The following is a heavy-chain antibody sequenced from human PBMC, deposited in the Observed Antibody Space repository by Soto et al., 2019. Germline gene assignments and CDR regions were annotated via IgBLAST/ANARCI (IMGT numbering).Heavy chain of an antibody. D-gene: IGHD3-22*01. CDR3: ARDDYYDTSGYLALFDY. J-gene: IGHJ4*02. CDR2: IGLGSSTK. V-gene: IGHV3-48*01. CDR1: GFTFRNYG. Sequence: PVGSLRLSCAASGFTFRNYGMNWVRQAPGKGLEWVSYIGLGSSTKYYADSVEGRFTISRDNAKNSLYLQMNSLRAEDTAVYYCARDDYYDTSGYLALFDYWGQGTLVTVS.